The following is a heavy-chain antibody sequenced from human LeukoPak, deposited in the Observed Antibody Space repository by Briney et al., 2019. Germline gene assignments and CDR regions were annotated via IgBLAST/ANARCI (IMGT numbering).Heavy chain of an antibody. V-gene: IGHV3-30*02. J-gene: IGHJ4*02. Sequence: GGSLRLSCAASGFAFSNYAMYWVRQAPGKGLEWVAFTTYDGSDKYYADSVKGRFTISGDNSKNTLNLQMNSLRAEDTAVYYCAKDRANAWSSDYWGQGTLVTVSS. CDR1: GFAFSNYA. CDR2: TTYDGSDK. D-gene: IGHD3-10*01. CDR3: AKDRANAWSSDY.